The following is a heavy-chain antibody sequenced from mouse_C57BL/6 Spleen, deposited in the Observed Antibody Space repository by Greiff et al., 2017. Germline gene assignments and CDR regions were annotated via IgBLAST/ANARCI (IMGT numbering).Heavy chain of an antibody. CDR2: IYPGGGYT. V-gene: IGHV1-63*01. CDR1: GYTFTNYW. Sequence: VQLQQSGAELVRPGTSVKMSCKASGYTFTNYWIGWAKQRPGHGLEWIGDIYPGGGYTNYNEKFKGKATLTADKSSSTAYMQFSSLTSEDSAIYYWARGRVYGSSYGTAMDYWGQGTSVTVSS. D-gene: IGHD1-1*01. CDR3: ARGRVYGSSYGTAMDY. J-gene: IGHJ4*01.